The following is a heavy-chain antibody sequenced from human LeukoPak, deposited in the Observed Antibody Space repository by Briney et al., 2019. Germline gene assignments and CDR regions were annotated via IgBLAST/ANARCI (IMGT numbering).Heavy chain of an antibody. V-gene: IGHV3-21*01. CDR3: ARVSPLGNYYYYYMDV. CDR2: ISSSSSYI. Sequence: GGSLRLSCAACGFTFSSYSMNWVRQAPGKGLEWVSSISSSSSYIYYPDSVKGRFTISRDNAKNSLYLQMNSLRAEDTAVYYCARVSPLGNYYYYYMDVWGKGTTVTVSS. J-gene: IGHJ6*03. D-gene: IGHD1-26*01. CDR1: GFTFSSYS.